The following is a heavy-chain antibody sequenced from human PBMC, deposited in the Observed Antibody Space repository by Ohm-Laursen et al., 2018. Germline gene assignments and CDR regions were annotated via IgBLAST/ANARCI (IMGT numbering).Heavy chain of an antibody. V-gene: IGHV4-59*08. Sequence: SDTLSLTCTVSGGSISNYYWSWIRQPPGKGLEWIGYIYYSGSTNYNPSLKSRVTISVDTSKNQFFLKLSSVTAADTAVYYCARHPDYRSVRWFDPWGQGTLVSISS. D-gene: IGHD6-25*01. J-gene: IGHJ5*02. CDR2: IYYSGST. CDR1: GGSISNYY. CDR3: ARHPDYRSVRWFDP.